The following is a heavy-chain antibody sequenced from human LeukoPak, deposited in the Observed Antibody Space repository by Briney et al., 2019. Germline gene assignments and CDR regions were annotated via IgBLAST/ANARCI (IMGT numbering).Heavy chain of an antibody. CDR3: ARDHKRYYDFWSGYYTGWFDP. Sequence: PSETLSLTCTVSGGSISSYYWSWIRQPPGKGLEWIGEINHSGSTNYNPSLKSRVTISVDTSKNQFSLKLSSVTAADTAVYYCARDHKRYYDFWSGYYTGWFDPWGQGTLVTVSS. CDR2: INHSGST. CDR1: GGSISSYY. J-gene: IGHJ5*02. D-gene: IGHD3-3*01. V-gene: IGHV4-34*01.